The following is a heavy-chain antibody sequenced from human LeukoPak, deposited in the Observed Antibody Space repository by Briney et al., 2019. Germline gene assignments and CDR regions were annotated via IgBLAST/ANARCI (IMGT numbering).Heavy chain of an antibody. CDR2: IKSKTDGGTT. J-gene: IGHJ3*02. CDR1: EFTFSSYA. CDR3: TTDRSDSHSSGPSDI. Sequence: PGGSLRLSCAASEFTFSSYAMSWVRLAPGKGLEWVGRIKSKTDGGTTDYAAPVKGRFTISRDDSKNTLYLQMNSLKTEDTAVYYCTTDRSDSHSSGPSDIWGQGTMVTVSS. D-gene: IGHD6-19*01. V-gene: IGHV3-15*01.